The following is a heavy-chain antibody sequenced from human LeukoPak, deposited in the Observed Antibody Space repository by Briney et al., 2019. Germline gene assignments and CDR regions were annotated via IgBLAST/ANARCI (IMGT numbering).Heavy chain of an antibody. D-gene: IGHD2-21*01. CDR1: GFTFSSYS. J-gene: IGHJ4*02. Sequence: SGGSLSLSCAASGFTFSSYSMNWVRQAPGKGLEWASSISSSSSYIYYADSVKGRFTISRVNAKNSLYLQMDSLRAEDMAVYYCARNPLWDWGQGTLVTVSS. V-gene: IGHV3-21*01. CDR3: ARNPLWD. CDR2: ISSSSSYI.